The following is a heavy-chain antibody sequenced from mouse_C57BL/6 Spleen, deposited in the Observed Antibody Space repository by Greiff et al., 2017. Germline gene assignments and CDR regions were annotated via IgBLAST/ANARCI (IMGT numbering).Heavy chain of an antibody. CDR2: IHPNSGST. Sequence: QVQLQQPGAELVKPGASVKLSCKASGYTFTSYWMHWVKQRPGQGLEWIGMIHPNSGSTNYNEKFKSKATLTVDKSSSTAYMQLSSLTSEDSAVYYGAREDYYDTYEEFAYWGQGTLVTVSA. V-gene: IGHV1-64*01. CDR1: GYTFTSYW. J-gene: IGHJ3*01. D-gene: IGHD2-1*01. CDR3: AREDYYDTYEEFAY.